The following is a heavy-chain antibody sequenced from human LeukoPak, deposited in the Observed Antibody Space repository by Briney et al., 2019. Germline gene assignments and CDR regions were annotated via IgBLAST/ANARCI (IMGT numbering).Heavy chain of an antibody. CDR2: LYSSGST. Sequence: PGGSLRLSCAASGFTFSSYGMSWVRQAPGKGLEWVSVLYSSGSTYYADSVKGRFTISRDNSKNTLYLQMNSLRAEDTAVYYCSREQTQYYFDYWGQGTLVTVSS. CDR3: SREQTQYYFDY. CDR1: GFTFSSYG. J-gene: IGHJ4*02. V-gene: IGHV3-53*01.